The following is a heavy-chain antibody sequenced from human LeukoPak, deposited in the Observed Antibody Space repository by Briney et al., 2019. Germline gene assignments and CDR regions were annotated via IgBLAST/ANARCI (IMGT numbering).Heavy chain of an antibody. CDR1: GFTFDDYA. CDR2: ISWNSGSI. V-gene: IGHV3-9*01. J-gene: IGHJ4*02. CDR3: AKAAGIAVAIADFDY. D-gene: IGHD6-19*01. Sequence: GGSLRVSCAASGFTFDDYAMHWVRQAPGKGLEWVSGISWNSGSIGYADSVKGRFTISRDNAKNSLYLQMNSLRAEDTALYYCAKAAGIAVAIADFDYWGQGTLVTVSS.